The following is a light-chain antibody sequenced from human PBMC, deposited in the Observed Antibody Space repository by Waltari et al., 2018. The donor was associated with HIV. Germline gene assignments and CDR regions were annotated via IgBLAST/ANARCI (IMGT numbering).Light chain of an antibody. V-gene: IGKV3-20*01. CDR3: QQFGSSPLT. CDR1: QSVNSNY. Sequence: GERATLSCGASQSVNSNYLAWYQQKPGQAPRLLIYGAFNRATGIPDRFSGSGSGTDFTLTINRLEPEDFAVYYCQQFGSSPLTFGGGTKVEIK. J-gene: IGKJ4*01. CDR2: GAF.